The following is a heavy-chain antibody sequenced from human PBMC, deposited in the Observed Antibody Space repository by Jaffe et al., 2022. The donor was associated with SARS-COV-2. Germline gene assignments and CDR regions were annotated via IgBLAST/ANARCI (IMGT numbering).Heavy chain of an antibody. CDR2: IIPIFGTA. CDR1: GGTFSSYA. Sequence: QVQLVQSGAEVKKPGSSVKVSCKASGGTFSSYAISWVRQAPGQGLEWMGGIIPIFGTANYAQKFQGRVTITADESTSTAYMELSSLRSEDTAVYYCARSEGSGITMIVVDPYYYYGMDVWGQGTTVTVSS. J-gene: IGHJ6*02. V-gene: IGHV1-69*01. D-gene: IGHD3-22*01. CDR3: ARSEGSGITMIVVDPYYYYGMDV.